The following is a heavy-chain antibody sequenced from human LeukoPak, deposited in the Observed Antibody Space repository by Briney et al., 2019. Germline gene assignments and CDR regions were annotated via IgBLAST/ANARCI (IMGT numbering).Heavy chain of an antibody. D-gene: IGHD2-15*01. CDR2: ISGSGGST. V-gene: IGHV3-23*01. Sequence: PGGPLRLSCAASGFTFSSYAMSGVRQAPGEGLEWGSAISGSGGSTYYADSVKGRFTISRDNSKNTLYLQMNSLRAEDTAVYYCAKDRGYCSGGSCSFNYWGQGTLVTVSS. CDR3: AKDRGYCSGGSCSFNY. CDR1: GFTFSSYA. J-gene: IGHJ4*02.